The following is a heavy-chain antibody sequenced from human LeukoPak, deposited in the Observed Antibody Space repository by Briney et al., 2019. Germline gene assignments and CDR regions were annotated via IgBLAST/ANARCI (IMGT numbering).Heavy chain of an antibody. D-gene: IGHD4-17*01. V-gene: IGHV3-64D*09. CDR1: GFSFSICS. CDR2: ISNNGDHT. CDR3: VKATVTSSYFDYFDS. Sequence: GGSLRLSCSASGFSFSICSMHWVRQAPGKGLEYVSAISNNGDHTNHADSVKGRFTISRDNSKNTLYLQMSSLRAEDTAVYYCVKATVTSSYFDYFDSWGQGTRVTVSS. J-gene: IGHJ4*02.